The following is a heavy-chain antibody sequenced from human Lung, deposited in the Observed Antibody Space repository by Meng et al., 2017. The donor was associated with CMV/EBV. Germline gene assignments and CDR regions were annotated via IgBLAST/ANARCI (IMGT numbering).Heavy chain of an antibody. CDR3: LRRSGGSV. D-gene: IGHD3-10*01. CDR1: GDSITNHNW. Sequence: QVQFRESGPGLVKPSETLSLTCAVSGDSITNHNWWAWVRQPPGKGLEWIGEIPHRGSSAYNPSLKSRVSMSIDKSKNQFSLKLTSVTAADTAVYHCLRRSGGSVWGQGTLVTVSS. V-gene: IGHV4-4*02. J-gene: IGHJ1*01. CDR2: IPHRGSS.